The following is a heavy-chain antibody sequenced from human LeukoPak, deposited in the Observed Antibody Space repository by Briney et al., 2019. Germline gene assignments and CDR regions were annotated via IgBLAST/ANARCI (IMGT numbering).Heavy chain of an antibody. V-gene: IGHV3-30*18. CDR2: ISSDGSNK. J-gene: IGHJ6*02. D-gene: IGHD3-3*01. CDR3: AKDHHYDFWSGPSFYGMDV. CDR1: GFTFSSYG. Sequence: GGSLRLSCAASGFTFSSYGMHWVRQAPGKGLEWVAVISSDGSNKYYADSVKGRFTISRDNSKNTLYLQMNSLRAEDTAVYYCAKDHHYDFWSGPSFYGMDVGGQGTTVTVSS.